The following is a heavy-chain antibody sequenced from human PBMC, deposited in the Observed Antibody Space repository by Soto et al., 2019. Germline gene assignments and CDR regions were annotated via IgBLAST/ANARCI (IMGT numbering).Heavy chain of an antibody. J-gene: IGHJ3*02. Sequence: EVQLLESGGGLVQPGGSLRLSCAASGFTFSSYAMSWVRQAPGKGLEWVSAISGSGGSTYYADSVKGRFTISSDNSKNPLYLQMNSLRAEDTAVYYCARDLLGKQLLNGAFDIWGQGTMVTVSS. CDR3: ARDLLGKQLLNGAFDI. CDR2: ISGSGGST. CDR1: GFTFSSYA. D-gene: IGHD6-13*01. V-gene: IGHV3-23*01.